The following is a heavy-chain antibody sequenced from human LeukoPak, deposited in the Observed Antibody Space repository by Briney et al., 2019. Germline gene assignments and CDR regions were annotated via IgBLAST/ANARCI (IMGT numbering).Heavy chain of an antibody. J-gene: IGHJ3*02. Sequence: PSQTLSLTCTVSGGSISSGSYYWSWIRQPAGKGLEWIGRIYTSGSTNYNPSLKSRVTISVDTSKNQFSLKLSSVTAADTAVYYCARVTYSGSYFRPSAAFGIWGQGTMVTVSS. D-gene: IGHD1-26*01. CDR3: ARVTYSGSYFRPSAAFGI. V-gene: IGHV4-61*02. CDR2: IYTSGST. CDR1: GGSISSGSYY.